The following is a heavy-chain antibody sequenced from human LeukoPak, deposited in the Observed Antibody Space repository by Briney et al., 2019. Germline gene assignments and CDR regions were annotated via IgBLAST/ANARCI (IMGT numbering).Heavy chain of an antibody. CDR2: ISGSGGST. Sequence: GGSLRLSCAASGFTFSSYGMHWVRQAPGKGLEWVSAISGSGGSTYYADSVKGRFTISRDNSKNTLYLQMNSLRAEDTAVYYCAKGITMVRGVILHWGQGTLVTVSS. D-gene: IGHD3-10*01. J-gene: IGHJ4*02. V-gene: IGHV3-23*01. CDR3: AKGITMVRGVILH. CDR1: GFTFSSYG.